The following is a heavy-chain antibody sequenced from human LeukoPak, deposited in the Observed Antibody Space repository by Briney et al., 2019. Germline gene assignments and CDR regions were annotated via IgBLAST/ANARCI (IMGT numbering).Heavy chain of an antibody. V-gene: IGHV3-7*01. Sequence: GGSLILSCSASGFTFSNYWMTWVRQAPGKGLEWVANINQDENEKYYVASVEGRFTMSRDNAKNSLYLQLNSLRSEDTAVYYCARPLGWRDAFDMWGRGTVVTVSS. CDR2: INQDENEK. J-gene: IGHJ3*02. CDR3: ARPLGWRDAFDM. CDR1: GFTFSNYW. D-gene: IGHD2-15*01.